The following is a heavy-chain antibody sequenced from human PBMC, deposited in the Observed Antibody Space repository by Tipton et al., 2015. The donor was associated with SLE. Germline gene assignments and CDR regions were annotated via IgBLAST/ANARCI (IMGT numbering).Heavy chain of an antibody. J-gene: IGHJ3*02. CDR3: ARDRQTTGAFDI. V-gene: IGHV4-59*11. Sequence: TLSLTCTVSGGSISSHYWSWIRQPPGKGLEWIGYIYYSGSTNYNPSLKSRVSISVDTSKNQVSLKLSSVTAADTAVYYCARDRQTTGAFDIWGRGTMVTVSS. D-gene: IGHD4-17*01. CDR1: GGSISSHY. CDR2: IYYSGST.